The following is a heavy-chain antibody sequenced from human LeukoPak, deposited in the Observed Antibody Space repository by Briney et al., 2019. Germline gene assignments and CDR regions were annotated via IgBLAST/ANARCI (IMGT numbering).Heavy chain of an antibody. D-gene: IGHD3-3*01. J-gene: IGHJ6*02. CDR3: AKDMGWSGYSGRLPQRNYYYYYGMDV. CDR2: INPSGGST. CDR1: GYTFTSYY. V-gene: IGHV1-46*01. Sequence: ASVKVSCKASGYTFTSYYMHWVRQAPGQGLEWMGIINPSGGSTSYAQKFQGRVTMTRDTSTSTVYMELSSLRAEDTALYYCAKDMGWSGYSGRLPQRNYYYYYGMDVWGQGTTVTVSS.